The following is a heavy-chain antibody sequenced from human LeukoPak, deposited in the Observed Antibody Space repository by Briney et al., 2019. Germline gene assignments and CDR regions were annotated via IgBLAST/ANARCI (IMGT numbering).Heavy chain of an antibody. V-gene: IGHV4-59*01. CDR2: IYYSGST. Sequence: SEALSLTCTVSGGSISSYYWSWIRQPPGKGLEWIGYIYYSGSTNYNPSLKSRVTISVDTSKNQFSLKLSSVTAADTAVYYCASAYSGYDLNWFDPWGQGTLVTVSS. D-gene: IGHD5-12*01. J-gene: IGHJ5*02. CDR3: ASAYSGYDLNWFDP. CDR1: GGSISSYY.